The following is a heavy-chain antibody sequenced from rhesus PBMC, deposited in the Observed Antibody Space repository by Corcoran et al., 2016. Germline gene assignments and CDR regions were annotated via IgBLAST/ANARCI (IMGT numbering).Heavy chain of an antibody. V-gene: IGHV1-111*02. CDR3: ATSYCTGSGCYDDGGFDY. J-gene: IGHJ4*01. CDR1: GYTFTDYY. Sequence: EVQLVQSGAAVKKPGASVKISCKASGYTFTDYYLHWGRQAPGKGLEWMGRVEPEDGKAKHAKKFQDRVTLPADTSTDTAYMELSSLRSEDTAVYYCATSYCTGSGCYDDGGFDYWGQGVLVTVSS. CDR2: VEPEDGKA. D-gene: IGHD2-21*01.